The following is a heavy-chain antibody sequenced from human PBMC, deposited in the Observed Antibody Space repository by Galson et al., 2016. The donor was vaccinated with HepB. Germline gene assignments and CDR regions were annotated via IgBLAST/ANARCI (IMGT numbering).Heavy chain of an antibody. V-gene: IGHV3-23*01. D-gene: IGHD6-19*01. CDR3: LSGYTSGI. J-gene: IGHJ3*02. CDR2: ISGSGGTT. Sequence: SLRLSCAVSGFTFRTYGLSWVRQAPGKGLEWVSSISGSGGTTYYADSVKGRFTISRDNARNSVALQINSLRPEDTGLYYCLSGYTSGIWGQGTMVTVSS. CDR1: GFTFRTYG.